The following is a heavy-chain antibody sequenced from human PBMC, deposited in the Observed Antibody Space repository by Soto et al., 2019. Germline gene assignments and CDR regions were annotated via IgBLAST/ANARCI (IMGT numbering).Heavy chain of an antibody. CDR2: INAGNGNT. CDR3: ARDGGYCSSTSCYGGSKFDY. D-gene: IGHD2-2*03. V-gene: IGHV1-3*01. J-gene: IGHJ4*02. Sequence: ASVKVSCKASGYTFTSYAMHWVRQAPGQRLEWMGWINAGNGNTKYSQKFQGRVTITRDTSASTAYMELSSLRSEDTAVYYCARDGGYCSSTSCYGGSKFDYWGQGTLVTVSS. CDR1: GYTFTSYA.